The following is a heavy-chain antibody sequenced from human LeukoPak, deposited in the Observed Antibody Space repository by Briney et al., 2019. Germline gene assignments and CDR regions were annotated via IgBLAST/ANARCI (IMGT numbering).Heavy chain of an antibody. V-gene: IGHV3-30*18. CDR2: ISYDGSNK. D-gene: IGHD5-18*01. J-gene: IGHJ4*02. Sequence: RAGRSLRLSCAASGFTFSSYGMHWVRQAPGKGLEWVAVISYDGSNKYYADSVKGRFTIFRDNSKNTLYLQMNSLRAEDTAVYYCVKGRDTAMVPLDYWGQGTLVTVSS. CDR1: GFTFSSYG. CDR3: VKGRDTAMVPLDY.